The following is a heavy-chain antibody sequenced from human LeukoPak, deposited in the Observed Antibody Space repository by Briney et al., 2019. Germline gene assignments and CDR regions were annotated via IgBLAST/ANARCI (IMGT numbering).Heavy chain of an antibody. V-gene: IGHV3-48*03. CDR1: GFTFSDCA. J-gene: IGHJ4*02. D-gene: IGHD5-18*01. CDR2: ISSSGTTM. Sequence: GGSLRLSCSASGFTFSDCAMNWVRQAPGKGLEWVSYISSSGTTMYYADSMKGRLTISRNNAKNSLDLQVNSLRAEDTAVYYCARGFGYGFDNWGQGTLVTVSS. CDR3: ARGFGYGFDN.